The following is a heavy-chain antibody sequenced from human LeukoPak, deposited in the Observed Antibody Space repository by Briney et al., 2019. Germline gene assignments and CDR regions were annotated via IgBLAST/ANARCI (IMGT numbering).Heavy chain of an antibody. CDR2: INHSGST. J-gene: IGHJ6*03. Sequence: SETLSLTCAVYGGSFSGYYWSWIRQPPGKGLKWIGEINHSGSTNYNPSLKSRVTISVDTSKNQFSLKLSSVTAADTAVYYCARSSQTTVTPSSYMDVWGKGTTVTVSS. CDR1: GGSFSGYY. D-gene: IGHD4-17*01. CDR3: ARSSQTTVTPSSYMDV. V-gene: IGHV4-34*01.